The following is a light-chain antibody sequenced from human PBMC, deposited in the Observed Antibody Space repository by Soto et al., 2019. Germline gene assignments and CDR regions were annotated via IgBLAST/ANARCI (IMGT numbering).Light chain of an antibody. Sequence: ALTQPASVSGSPGQSITISCTGTSSDVGRYNLVSWYQQHPDKAPKLMIYEVSKRPSGVSNRFSGSKSGNTASLTISGLQAEDEADYYCCSYAGSSTYVVGTGTKSPS. CDR3: CSYAGSSTYV. J-gene: IGLJ1*01. CDR1: SSDVGRYNL. CDR2: EVS. V-gene: IGLV2-23*02.